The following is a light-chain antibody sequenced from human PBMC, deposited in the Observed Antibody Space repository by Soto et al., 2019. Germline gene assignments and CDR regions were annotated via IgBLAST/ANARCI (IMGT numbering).Light chain of an antibody. CDR2: DVS. CDR3: SSYTSSSLYV. J-gene: IGLJ1*01. CDR1: SSDVGGYNY. V-gene: IGLV2-14*01. Sequence: QSVLTQPASVSGSPGQSITISCTGTSSDVGGYNYVSWYQQPPGKAPKLMIYDVSNRPSGVSNRFSGSKSGNTASLTISGLQAEDEADYYCSSYTSSSLYVFGTGTKLTVL.